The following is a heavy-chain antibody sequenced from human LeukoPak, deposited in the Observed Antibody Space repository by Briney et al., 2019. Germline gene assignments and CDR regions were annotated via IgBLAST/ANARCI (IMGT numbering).Heavy chain of an antibody. J-gene: IGHJ4*02. V-gene: IGHV1-69*13. CDR1: GGTFSSYA. Sequence: ASVNVSCKASGGTFSSYAISWVRQAPGQGLEWMGGIIPIFGTANYAQKFQGRVTITADESTSTAYMELSSLRSEDTAVYYCASSTAMVLCYFDYWGQGTLVTVSS. CDR2: IIPIFGTA. CDR3: ASSTAMVLCYFDY. D-gene: IGHD5-18*01.